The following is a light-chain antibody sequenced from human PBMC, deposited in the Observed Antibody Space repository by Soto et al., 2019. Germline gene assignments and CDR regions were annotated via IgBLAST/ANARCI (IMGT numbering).Light chain of an antibody. CDR2: AAT. Sequence: AIQMTQSPSSLSASVGDRITITCRASQAIRSDLGWFQQKPGKAPKLLIYAATRLQSGVPSRFSGSGSGRDFTLTISSLQPDDFATYYCLQDFRYPWTFGQETRVE. CDR1: QAIRSD. J-gene: IGKJ1*01. CDR3: LQDFRYPWT. V-gene: IGKV1-6*01.